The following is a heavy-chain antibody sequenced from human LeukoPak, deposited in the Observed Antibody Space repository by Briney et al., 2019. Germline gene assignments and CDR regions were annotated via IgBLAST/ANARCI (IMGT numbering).Heavy chain of an antibody. J-gene: IGHJ5*02. V-gene: IGHV1-2*02. CDR2: SNPNSGGT. Sequence: ASVKVSCKASGYMFTGYYLHWVRQAPAQGLEWMGWSNPNSGGTIYAQKFQGRVTMTGDPSITTAYMELSSLRSDDTAVYYCAKEGELVRRYNGVNWFDPWGQGTLVTVSS. D-gene: IGHD6-6*01. CDR3: AKEGELVRRYNGVNWFDP. CDR1: GYMFTGYY.